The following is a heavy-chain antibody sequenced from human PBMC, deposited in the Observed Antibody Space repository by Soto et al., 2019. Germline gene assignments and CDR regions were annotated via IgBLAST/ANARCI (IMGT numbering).Heavy chain of an antibody. J-gene: IGHJ4*02. Sequence: EVQLLESGGGFVQPGGSLRLSCAASGFIFSNYAMTWVRQAPGKGLEWVSAITSTGSSTYYADSVKGRFTISRDNSKNTPYLQINSLTAEDTAVYYCAKGAEGYVVSSLDYWGQGTLVTVSS. CDR2: ITSTGSST. CDR3: AKGAEGYVVSSLDY. D-gene: IGHD5-12*01. CDR1: GFIFSNYA. V-gene: IGHV3-23*01.